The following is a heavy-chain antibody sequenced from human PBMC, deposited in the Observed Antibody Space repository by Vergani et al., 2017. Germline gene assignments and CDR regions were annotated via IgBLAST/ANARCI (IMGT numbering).Heavy chain of an antibody. V-gene: IGHV1-69*01. CDR2: IIPIFGTA. CDR3: ARRYRKGDSSSSWFDP. Sequence: QVQLVQSGAEVKKPGASVKVSCKASGYTFTGYYMHWVRQAPGQGLEWMGGIIPIFGTANYAQKFQGRVTITADESTSTAYMELSSLRSEDTAVYYCARRYRKGDSSSSWFDPWGQGTLVTVSS. J-gene: IGHJ5*02. CDR1: GYTFTGYY. D-gene: IGHD6-6*01.